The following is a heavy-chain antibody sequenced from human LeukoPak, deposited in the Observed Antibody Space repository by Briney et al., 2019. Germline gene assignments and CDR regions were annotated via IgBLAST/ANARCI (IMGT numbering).Heavy chain of an antibody. Sequence: GGSLRLSCAVSGFTFTDTYMTWIRQAPGKGLESLSYISPSGTDISYADSVKGRFTISRDNAKNSLYLQMNSLRAEDTAVYYCARDPLYMDVWGKGTTVTVSS. CDR2: ISPSGTDI. V-gene: IGHV3-11*01. CDR1: GFTFTDTY. J-gene: IGHJ6*03. CDR3: ARDPLYMDV.